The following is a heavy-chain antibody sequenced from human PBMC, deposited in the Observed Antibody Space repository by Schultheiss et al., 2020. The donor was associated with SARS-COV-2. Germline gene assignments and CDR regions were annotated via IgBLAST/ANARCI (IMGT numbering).Heavy chain of an antibody. V-gene: IGHV4-31*11. CDR2: IYYSGST. J-gene: IGHJ3*02. CDR3: ARDLPPAGAFDI. CDR1: GGSFSGYY. Sequence: SETLSLTCAVYGGSFSGYYWSWIRQHPGKGLEWIGYIYYSGSTYYNPSLKSRVTISVDTSKNQFSLKLSSVTAADTAVYYCARDLPPAGAFDIWGQGTMVTVSS.